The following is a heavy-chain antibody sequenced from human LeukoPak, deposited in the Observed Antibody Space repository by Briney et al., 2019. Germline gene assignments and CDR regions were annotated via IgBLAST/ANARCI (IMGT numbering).Heavy chain of an antibody. J-gene: IGHJ4*02. CDR3: AREAKDYGYSFDC. Sequence: SETLSLTCTVSGGSISSYYWSWIRQPAGKGLEWIGRVYTSGSTNYNPSHKSRVTMSVDTSKNQFSLKLSSATAADTAVYYCAREAKDYGYSFDCWGQGTLVTVSS. CDR1: GGSISSYY. D-gene: IGHD4-17*01. V-gene: IGHV4-4*07. CDR2: VYTSGST.